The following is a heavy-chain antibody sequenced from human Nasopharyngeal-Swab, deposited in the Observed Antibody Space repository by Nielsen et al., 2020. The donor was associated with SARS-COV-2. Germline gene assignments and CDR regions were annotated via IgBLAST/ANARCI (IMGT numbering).Heavy chain of an antibody. D-gene: IGHD3-22*01. Sequence: WIRQPPGKGLEWIGEINNRGSTNYNPALKRRGTISVDTTKNQFSLKLSSVTAADTAVYYCARGQGPRHYYDSSGYYYDVLGRGYYFDYWGQGTLVTVSS. CDR3: ARGQGPRHYYDSSGYYYDVLGRGYYFDY. V-gene: IGHV4-34*01. CDR2: INNRGST. J-gene: IGHJ4*02.